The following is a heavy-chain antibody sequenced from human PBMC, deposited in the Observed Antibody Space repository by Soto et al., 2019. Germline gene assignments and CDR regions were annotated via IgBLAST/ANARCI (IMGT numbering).Heavy chain of an antibody. D-gene: IGHD3-3*01. CDR1: GYTFTSYD. Sequence: ASVKVSCKASGYTFTSYDINWVRQATGQGLEWMGWMNPNSGNTGYAQKFQGRVTMTRNTSISTAYMELSSLRSEDTAVYYCARRKRFLEWSPHPEVDYYYSYMDVWGKGTTVTVSS. J-gene: IGHJ6*03. V-gene: IGHV1-8*01. CDR2: MNPNSGNT. CDR3: ARRKRFLEWSPHPEVDYYYSYMDV.